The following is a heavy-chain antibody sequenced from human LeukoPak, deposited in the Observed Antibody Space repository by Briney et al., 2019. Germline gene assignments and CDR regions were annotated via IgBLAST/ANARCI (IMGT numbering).Heavy chain of an antibody. D-gene: IGHD2-15*01. Sequence: GGSLRLSCADSGFTFSSYSMNWVRQAPRKALEWVSSISSSSSYIYYADSVKGRFIISRDNAKNSLYLQMNSLRAEDTAVYYCAKAPRSAYMDIWGKGNTVTVSS. CDR2: ISSSSSYI. CDR1: GFTFSSYS. CDR3: AKAPRSAYMDI. V-gene: IGHV3-21*01. J-gene: IGHJ6*03.